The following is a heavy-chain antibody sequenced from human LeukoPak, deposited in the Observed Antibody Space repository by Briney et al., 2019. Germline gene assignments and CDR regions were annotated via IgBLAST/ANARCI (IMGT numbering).Heavy chain of an antibody. CDR2: ISGSGGST. D-gene: IGHD3-3*01. Sequence: PGGSLRLSCAASGFTFSSYAMSWVRQAPGKGLEWVSAISGSGGSTYYADSVKGRFTISRDNSKNTLYLQMNSLRAEDTAVYYCAKDEGLWSGFQTLNDYWGQGTLVTVSS. J-gene: IGHJ4*02. CDR1: GFTFSSYA. CDR3: AKDEGLWSGFQTLNDY. V-gene: IGHV3-23*01.